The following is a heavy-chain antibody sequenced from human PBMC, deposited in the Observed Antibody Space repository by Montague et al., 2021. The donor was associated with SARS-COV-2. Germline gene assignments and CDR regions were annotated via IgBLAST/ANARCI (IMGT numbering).Heavy chain of an antibody. CDR2: INYSGTS. Sequence: SETLSLTCSINDDSISGYYWAWIRQPPGKGLEWIGFINYSGTSTYSPSLKSRVTITIDTSKKEFYLRWTSLTTAETAMYFCARESSFGITGRFESWGQGSQVTVSS. V-gene: IGHV4-59*12. D-gene: IGHD1-20*01. J-gene: IGHJ4*02. CDR1: DDSISGYY. CDR3: ARESSFGITGRFES.